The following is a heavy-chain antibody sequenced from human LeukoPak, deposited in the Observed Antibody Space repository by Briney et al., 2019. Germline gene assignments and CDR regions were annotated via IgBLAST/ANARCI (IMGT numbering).Heavy chain of an antibody. V-gene: IGHV7-4-1*02. CDR3: ARERYSSSWYLYYYYGMDV. CDR2: INTNTGNP. J-gene: IGHJ6*02. CDR1: GYTFTSYA. D-gene: IGHD6-13*01. Sequence: ASVKVSCKTSGYTFTSYAMNWVRQAPGQGLERMGWINTNTGNPTYAQGFTGRFVFSLDTSVSTAYLQISSLKAEDTAVYYCARERYSSSWYLYYYYGMDVWGQGTTVTVSS.